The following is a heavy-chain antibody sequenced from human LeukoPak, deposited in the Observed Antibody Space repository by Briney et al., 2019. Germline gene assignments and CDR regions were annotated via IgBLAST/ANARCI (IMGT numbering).Heavy chain of an antibody. CDR3: SKDPLSVGWFDS. CDR1: GFTFSSYA. J-gene: IGHJ5*01. CDR2: ISGSGGST. Sequence: HPGGPLRLSCAASGFTFSSYAMSWVRQAPGKVLEWVAAISGSGGSTYYADSVKGRFTISRDNSKNTLSLKQNNMIAEEAAVYYFSKDPLSVGWFDSWGQGTLVTVSS. V-gene: IGHV3-23*01. D-gene: IGHD2/OR15-2a*01.